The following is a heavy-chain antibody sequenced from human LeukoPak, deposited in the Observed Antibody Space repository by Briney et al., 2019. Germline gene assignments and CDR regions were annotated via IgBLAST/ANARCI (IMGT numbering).Heavy chain of an antibody. CDR1: GFTFSDYY. Sequence: GGSLRLSCAASGFTFSDYYMSWIRQAPGKGLEWVSYISSSGDTIYYADSVKGRFTIFRDNAKNSLYLQMSSLRAEDSAVYYCAGMKAPLSYFDHWGQGTLVTVSS. J-gene: IGHJ4*02. V-gene: IGHV3-11*04. CDR2: ISSSGDTI. CDR3: AGMKAPLSYFDH.